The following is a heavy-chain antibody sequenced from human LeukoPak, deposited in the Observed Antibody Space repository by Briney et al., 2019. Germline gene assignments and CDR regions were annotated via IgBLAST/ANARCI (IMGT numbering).Heavy chain of an antibody. CDR3: ARDCGGDCYLSYYGMDV. V-gene: IGHV4-59*01. Sequence: SETLSLTCTVSGGSISSYYRSWIRQPPGKGLEWIGYIYYSGSTNYNPSLKSRVTISVDTSKNQFSLKLSSVTAADTAVYYCARDCGGDCYLSYYGMDVWGQGTTVTVSS. D-gene: IGHD2-21*02. CDR1: GGSISSYY. J-gene: IGHJ6*02. CDR2: IYYSGST.